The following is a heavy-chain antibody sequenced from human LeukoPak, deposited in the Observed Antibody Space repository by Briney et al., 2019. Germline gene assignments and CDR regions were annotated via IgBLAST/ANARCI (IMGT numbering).Heavy chain of an antibody. D-gene: IGHD5-18*01. V-gene: IGHV4-59*07. CDR1: GGSITSHY. CDR2: LYDSGST. J-gene: IGHJ4*02. Sequence: SDTLSLICTVSGGSITSHYWTCMRRPPGEALEWIKYLYDSGSTKHNPSLQSRVTLSADTSKNQFSLRLSSVTAADTAVYYCATIKRGNIYGYFDFWGQGILVTVSS. CDR3: ATIKRGNIYGYFDF.